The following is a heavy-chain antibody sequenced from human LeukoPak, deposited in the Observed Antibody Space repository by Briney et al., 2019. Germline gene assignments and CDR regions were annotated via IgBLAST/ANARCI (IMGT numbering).Heavy chain of an antibody. CDR3: ARGGELDWYYFDY. CDR1: GGSISSYY. J-gene: IGHJ4*02. CDR2: IYYSGST. V-gene: IGHV4-59*06. Sequence: SETLSLTCTVSGGSISSYYWSWIRQHPGKGLEWIGYIYYSGSTYYNPSLKSRVTISVDTSKNQFSLKLSSVTAADTAVYYCARGGELDWYYFDYWGQGTLVTVSS. D-gene: IGHD1-26*01.